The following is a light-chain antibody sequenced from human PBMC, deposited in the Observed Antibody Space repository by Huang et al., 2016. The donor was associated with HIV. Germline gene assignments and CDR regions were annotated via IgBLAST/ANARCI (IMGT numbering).Light chain of an antibody. Sequence: DIQMTQSPSSLSASVGARVNIPYRASQSISSYLNWYQQKPGKAAKILIYAASSLQSGVPSRFIVSGSGTDFTLTISSLQPEDFATYDCQQSYSSPATFGQGTKLEIK. J-gene: IGKJ2*01. V-gene: IGKV1-39*01. CDR2: AAS. CDR3: QQSYSSPAT. CDR1: QSISSY.